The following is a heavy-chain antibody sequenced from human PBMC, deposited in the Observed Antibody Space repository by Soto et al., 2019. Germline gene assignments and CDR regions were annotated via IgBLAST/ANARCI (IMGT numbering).Heavy chain of an antibody. CDR2: IWYDGSNK. J-gene: IGHJ4*02. CDR1: GFTFSSYG. CDR3: ARDPTIAAADYYFDY. Sequence: QVQLVESGGGVVQPGRSLRLSCAASGFTFSSYGIHWVRQAPGKGLEWVAVIWYDGSNKYYADSVKGRFTISRDNSKNTLYLQMNSLRAEDTAVYYCARDPTIAAADYYFDYWGQGTLVTASS. V-gene: IGHV3-33*01. D-gene: IGHD6-13*01.